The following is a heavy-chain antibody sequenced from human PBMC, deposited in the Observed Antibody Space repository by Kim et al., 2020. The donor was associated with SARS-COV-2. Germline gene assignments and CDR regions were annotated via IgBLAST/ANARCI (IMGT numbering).Heavy chain of an antibody. CDR3: VRVVGRNSETTGSAFDY. Sequence: GGSLRLSCAASGFRFSDYAINWVRHVPGKGLEWVCNISSRGTYRYYRDSVKGRFTVSRDNSRNTVSLQMTGLTAEDTAVYYCVRVVGRNSETTGSAFDY. D-gene: IGHD3-10*01. V-gene: IGHV3-23*01. J-gene: IGHJ4*01. CDR2: ISSRGTYR. CDR1: GFRFSDYA.